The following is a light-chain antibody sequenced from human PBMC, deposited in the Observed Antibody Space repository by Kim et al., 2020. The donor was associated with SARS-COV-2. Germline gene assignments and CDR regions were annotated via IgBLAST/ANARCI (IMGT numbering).Light chain of an antibody. CDR3: GTWDNSLSAGV. CDR2: DTN. CDR1: SSNIGNNY. V-gene: IGLV1-51*01. J-gene: IGLJ3*02. Sequence: GQKVTISCSGSSSNIGNNYLSWYQQLPGTAPKLLIYDTNKRPSGIPDRFSGSKSGTSATLDITGLQTGDEADYYCGTWDNSLSAGVFGGGTKVTVL.